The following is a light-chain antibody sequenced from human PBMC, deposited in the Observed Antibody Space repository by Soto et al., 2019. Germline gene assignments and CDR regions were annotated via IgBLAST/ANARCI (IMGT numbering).Light chain of an antibody. Sequence: QSALAQLASVSGSPGQSITISCTGTSSDIGAYNFVSWYQQHPGKVPKVIIYEVSNRPSGVPDRFSGSKSGNTASLTISGLQADDEADYYCNSFTSRNTLVFGGGTKVTVL. J-gene: IGLJ3*02. CDR3: NSFTSRNTLV. V-gene: IGLV2-14*01. CDR1: SSDIGAYNF. CDR2: EVS.